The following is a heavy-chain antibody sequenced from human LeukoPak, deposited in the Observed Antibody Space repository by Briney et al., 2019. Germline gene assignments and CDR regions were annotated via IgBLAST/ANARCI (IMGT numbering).Heavy chain of an antibody. CDR1: GFTFSSYG. V-gene: IGHV3-33*01. CDR3: ARGRTSGYDWDDAFDI. CDR2: IWYDGSNK. D-gene: IGHD5-12*01. Sequence: GRSLRLSCAASGFTFSSYGMHWVRQAPGKGLEWVAVIWYDGSNKYYADSVKGRFTISRDNSKNTLYLQMNSLRAEDTAVYYCARGRTSGYDWDDAFDIWGQGTMVTVSS. J-gene: IGHJ3*02.